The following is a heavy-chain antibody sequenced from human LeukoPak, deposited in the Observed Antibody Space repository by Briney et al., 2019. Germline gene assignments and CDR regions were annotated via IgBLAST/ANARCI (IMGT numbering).Heavy chain of an antibody. J-gene: IGHJ4*02. Sequence: SETLSLTCTVSGGSISSYYWSWIRQPPGKGLEWIGYIYYSGGTNYNPSLKSRVTMSLDTSKNQISLMLSSVTAADTAVYYCARHRYTSGWNGIDYWGQGTLVTVSS. D-gene: IGHD6-19*01. CDR2: IYYSGGT. CDR3: ARHRYTSGWNGIDY. V-gene: IGHV4-59*08. CDR1: GGSISSYY.